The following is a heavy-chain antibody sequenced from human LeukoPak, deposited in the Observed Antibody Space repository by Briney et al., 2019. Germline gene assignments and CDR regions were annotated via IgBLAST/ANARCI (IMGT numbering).Heavy chain of an antibody. D-gene: IGHD3-10*01. CDR2: INNDGDKR. V-gene: IGHV3-21*04. CDR3: ARGANYPDY. CDR1: GFTFSSYA. J-gene: IGHJ4*02. Sequence: PGRSLRLSCAASGFTFSSYAMHWVRRPPGKGLEWIASINNDGDKRYYADSVKGRFIISRDNAKKSLSLQMNSLTADDTAVYFCARGANYPDYWGQGTLVTVSS.